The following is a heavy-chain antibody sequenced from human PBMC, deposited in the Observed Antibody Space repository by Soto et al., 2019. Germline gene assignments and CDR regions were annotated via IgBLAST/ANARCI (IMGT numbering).Heavy chain of an antibody. CDR3: ATTGPY. CDR2: IWFDGSNK. V-gene: IGHV3-33*01. Sequence: QVKLVESGGGVVQPGRSLRLSCVASGFTFSSYGMHWVRQAPGKGLEWVAVIWFDGSNKFYADSVKGRFTISRDNSKNTVSLQMNSLRDEDSAAYYCATTGPYWGQGTLVTVSS. CDR1: GFTFSSYG. J-gene: IGHJ4*02.